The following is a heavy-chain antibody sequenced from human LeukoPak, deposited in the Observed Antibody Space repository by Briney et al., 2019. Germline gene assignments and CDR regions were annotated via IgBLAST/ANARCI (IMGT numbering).Heavy chain of an antibody. Sequence: GGSLRLSCAASGFTFSSYEMNWVRQAPGKGLEWVSYISSSGSTIYYADSVKGRFTISRDNSKNSLYLQMNSLRTEDTALYYCAKAAGDSGFDPWGQGTLVTVSS. V-gene: IGHV3-48*03. CDR2: ISSSGSTI. CDR1: GFTFSSYE. D-gene: IGHD3-16*01. J-gene: IGHJ5*02. CDR3: AKAAGDSGFDP.